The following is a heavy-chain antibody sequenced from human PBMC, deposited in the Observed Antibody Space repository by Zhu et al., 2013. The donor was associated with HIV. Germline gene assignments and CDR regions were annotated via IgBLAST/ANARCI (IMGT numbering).Heavy chain of an antibody. V-gene: IGHV1-2*02. CDR2: INPNGGGT. D-gene: IGHD1-1*01. CDR1: GGTFSSYA. J-gene: IGHJ1*01. CDR3: VRDEAGTEVQH. Sequence: QVQLVQSGAEVKKPGSSVKVSCKASGGTFSSYAISWVRQAPGQGLEWMGWINPNGGGTKYEQKFQGRVTMIRDTSISTAYMELRGLTFDDTAVYYCVRDEAGTEVQHVGPGHPWSPSP.